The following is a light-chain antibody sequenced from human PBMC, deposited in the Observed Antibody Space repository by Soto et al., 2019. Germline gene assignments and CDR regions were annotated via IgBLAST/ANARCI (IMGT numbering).Light chain of an antibody. J-gene: IGKJ4*01. CDR3: KQYNRWPLT. CDR2: AAS. V-gene: IGKV3-15*01. CDR1: QSVYSN. Sequence: EIVMTQSPATLSVSPGERATLSCRASQSVYSNLAWYQHKPGQAPNLLIYAASTRATGIPARFSGSGSGTEFTLTISSLQSEDFAVYYCKQYNRWPLTFGGGTKVEIK.